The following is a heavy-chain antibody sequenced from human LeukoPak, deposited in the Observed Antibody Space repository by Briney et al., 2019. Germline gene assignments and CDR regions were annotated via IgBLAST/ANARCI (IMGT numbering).Heavy chain of an antibody. CDR2: NPNSGGT. V-gene: IGHV1-2*02. CDR3: ARAITIFGVVTRVSWFDP. Sequence: NPNSGGTKYAQKFQGRVTITRDTSISTAYMELSRLRSDDTAVYYCARAITIFGVVTRVSWFDPWGQGTLVTVSS. J-gene: IGHJ5*02. D-gene: IGHD3-3*01.